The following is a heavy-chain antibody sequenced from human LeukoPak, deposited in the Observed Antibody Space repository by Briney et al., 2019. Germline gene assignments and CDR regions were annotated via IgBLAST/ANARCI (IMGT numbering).Heavy chain of an antibody. J-gene: IGHJ4*02. V-gene: IGHV4-34*01. CDR2: INHSGST. CDR3: ARGRRGYSYGH. Sequence: SETLSLTCAVYGGSFSGYYWSWIRQPPGKGLEWIGEINHSGSTNYNPSLKSRVTISVDTSKNQFSLKLSSVTAADTAVYYCARGRRGYSYGHWGQGALVTVSS. CDR1: GGSFSGYY. D-gene: IGHD5-18*01.